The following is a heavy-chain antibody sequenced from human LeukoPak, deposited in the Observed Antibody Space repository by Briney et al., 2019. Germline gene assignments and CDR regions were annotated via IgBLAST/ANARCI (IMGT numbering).Heavy chain of an antibody. V-gene: IGHV3-30-3*01. Sequence: PGRSLRLSCAASGFTFSSYAVHWVRQAPGKGLEWVAVISYDGSNKYYADSVKGRFTISRDNSKNTLYLQMNSLRAEDTAVYYCARLLSNYFDYWGQGTLLTVSS. CDR1: GFTFSSYA. J-gene: IGHJ4*02. D-gene: IGHD6-6*01. CDR2: ISYDGSNK. CDR3: ARLLSNYFDY.